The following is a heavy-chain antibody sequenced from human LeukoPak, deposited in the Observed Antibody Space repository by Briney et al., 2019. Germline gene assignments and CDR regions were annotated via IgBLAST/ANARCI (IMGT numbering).Heavy chain of an antibody. CDR1: GGTFSSYT. CDR3: AREGNLDDSSGYYYYFDY. D-gene: IGHD3-22*01. Sequence: GASVKVSCKASGGTFSSYTISWVRQAPGQGLEWMGRIIPILGIAIYAQKFQGRVTITADKSTSTAYMELSSLRSEDTAVYYCAREGNLDDSSGYYYYFDYWGQGTLVTVSS. J-gene: IGHJ4*02. CDR2: IIPILGIA. V-gene: IGHV1-69*04.